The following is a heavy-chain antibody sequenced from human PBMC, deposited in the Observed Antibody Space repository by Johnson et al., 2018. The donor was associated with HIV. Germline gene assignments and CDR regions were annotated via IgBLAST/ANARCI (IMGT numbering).Heavy chain of an antibody. CDR2: ISSSGSTI. J-gene: IGHJ3*02. V-gene: IGHV3-11*04. CDR3: ARVKQWEVLNAFDI. Sequence: QVQLVESGGGLVKPGGSLRLSCAASGFTFSDYYMTYIRQAPGKGLEWVSYISSSGSTIYYADSVEGRFTISRDNAKNSLYLQMNSLRAEDTAVYYCARVKQWEVLNAFDIWGQGTMVTVSS. D-gene: IGHD1-26*01. CDR1: GFTFSDYY.